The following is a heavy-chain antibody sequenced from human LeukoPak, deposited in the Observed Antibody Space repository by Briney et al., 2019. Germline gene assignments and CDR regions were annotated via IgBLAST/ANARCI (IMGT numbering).Heavy chain of an antibody. CDR1: GFTFSSYS. J-gene: IGHJ4*02. D-gene: IGHD3-16*01. CDR2: ISSRSTYI. V-gene: IGHV3-21*01. CDR3: AIWETDQGGEFDS. Sequence: GGSLRLSCAASGFTFSSYSMNWVRQAPGKGLEWVSSISSRSTYIYHADSVKGRFTISRDNARNSLYLQMNGLRVEDTAVYFCAIWETDQGGEFDSWGQGTLVTVSS.